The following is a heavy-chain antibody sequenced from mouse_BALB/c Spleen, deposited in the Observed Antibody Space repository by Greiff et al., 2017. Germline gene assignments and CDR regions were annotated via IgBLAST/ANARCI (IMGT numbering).Heavy chain of an antibody. Sequence: VQLQQSGAELAKPGASVKMSCTASGYTFTSYWMHWVKQRPGQGLEWIGYINPSTGYTEYNQKFKDKATLTADKSSSTAYMQLSSLTSEDSAVYYCARGDSSGYEGYAMDYWGQGTSVTVSS. CDR3: ARGDSSGYEGYAMDY. J-gene: IGHJ4*01. CDR1: GYTFTSYW. D-gene: IGHD3-2*01. CDR2: INPSTGYT. V-gene: IGHV1-7*01.